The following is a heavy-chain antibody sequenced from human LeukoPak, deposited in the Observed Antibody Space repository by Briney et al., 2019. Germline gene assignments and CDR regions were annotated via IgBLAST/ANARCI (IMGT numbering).Heavy chain of an antibody. J-gene: IGHJ4*02. V-gene: IGHV1-18*01. D-gene: IGHD3-10*01. Sequence: ASVKVSCKASGYTFTSYGISWVRQAPGQGLEWMGWISAYNGNTNYAQKLQGRVTMTTDTSTSTAYMELRSLRSDDTAVYYCAREARGYGSGSPFDYWGQGTLVTLSS. CDR3: AREARGYGSGSPFDY. CDR2: ISAYNGNT. CDR1: GYTFTSYG.